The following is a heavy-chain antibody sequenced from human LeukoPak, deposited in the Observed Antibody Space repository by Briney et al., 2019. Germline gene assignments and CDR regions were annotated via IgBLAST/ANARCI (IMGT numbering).Heavy chain of an antibody. J-gene: IGHJ4*02. V-gene: IGHV3-21*01. D-gene: IGHD3-9*01. Sequence: GGSLRLSCAASGFTFSSYNMNWVRQAPGKGLEWVSSITTSSNYVEYADSVKGRFTISRDNAKNSLYLQMNSLRVEDTAVYFCARDRSVVTGYYYFESWGQGTLVTVSS. CDR1: GFTFSSYN. CDR3: ARDRSVVTGYYYFES. CDR2: ITTSSNYV.